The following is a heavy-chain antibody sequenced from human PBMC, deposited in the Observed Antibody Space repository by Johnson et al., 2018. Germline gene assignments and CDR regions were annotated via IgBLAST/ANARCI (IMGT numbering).Heavy chain of an antibody. Sequence: VQLVQSGGGLVQPGGSLRLSCEGSGITFSDHYMDWVRQAPGKGPEWVGRSRDRSKSYSTEYAASVKGRVTISRDDSGNSLYLQMNSLKTEDTAVYYCARDLKRRSRISGSRGPSDYYYGMDVWGQGTTVTVSS. D-gene: IGHD3-10*01. CDR3: ARDLKRRSRISGSRGPSDYYYGMDV. V-gene: IGHV3-72*01. CDR1: GITFSDHY. J-gene: IGHJ6*02. CDR2: SRDRSKSYST.